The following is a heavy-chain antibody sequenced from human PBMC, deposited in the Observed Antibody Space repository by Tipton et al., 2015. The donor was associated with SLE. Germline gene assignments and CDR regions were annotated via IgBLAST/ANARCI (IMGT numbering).Heavy chain of an antibody. J-gene: IGHJ5*02. CDR1: TITFNMFR. Sequence: SLKLSCVASTITFNMFRMTWVRQAPGKGLEWVSTISSSSNYIYYADSVKGRFTVSRDNAKNSLYLQMNSLRAEDTAPYYCARVAVGNWFDPWGQGTLVTVSS. V-gene: IGHV3-21*01. CDR2: ISSSSNYI. D-gene: IGHD6-19*01. CDR3: ARVAVGNWFDP.